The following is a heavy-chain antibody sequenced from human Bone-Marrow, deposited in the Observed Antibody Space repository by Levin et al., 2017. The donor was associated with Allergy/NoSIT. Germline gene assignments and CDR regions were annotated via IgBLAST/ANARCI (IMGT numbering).Heavy chain of an antibody. CDR2: ISYDGSNK. D-gene: IGHD2-2*02. CDR1: GFTFSSYG. Sequence: GESLKISCAASGFTFSSYGMHWVRQAPGKGLEWVAVISYDGSNKYYADSVKGRFTISRDNSKNTLYLQMNSLRAEDTAVYYCAKDPRFGSYCSSTSCYTYYYYYGMDVWGQGTTVTVSS. J-gene: IGHJ6*02. V-gene: IGHV3-30*18. CDR3: AKDPRFGSYCSSTSCYTYYYYYGMDV.